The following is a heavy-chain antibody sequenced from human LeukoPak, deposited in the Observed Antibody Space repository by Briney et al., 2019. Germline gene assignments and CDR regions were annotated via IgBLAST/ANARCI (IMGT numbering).Heavy chain of an antibody. CDR2: IKQDGSEK. D-gene: IGHD6-13*01. Sequence: GGSLRLSCAASGFTFSSYWMSWVRQAPGKGLEWVANIKQDGSEKYYVDSVKGRFTISRDNAKNSLYLQMNSLRAEDTAVYYCARAHRAAAGGSDFYYYYYYYMDVWGKGTTVTISS. V-gene: IGHV3-7*01. J-gene: IGHJ6*03. CDR1: GFTFSSYW. CDR3: ARAHRAAAGGSDFYYYYYYYMDV.